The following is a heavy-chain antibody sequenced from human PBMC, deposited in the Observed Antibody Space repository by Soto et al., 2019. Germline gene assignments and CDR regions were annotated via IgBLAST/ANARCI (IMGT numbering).Heavy chain of an antibody. CDR3: ARVPRYNWNYAVDY. J-gene: IGHJ4*01. V-gene: IGHV1-3*01. CDR1: GFAFTTYA. CDR2: INAGNGNT. Sequence: ASVKVSCKTSGFAFTTYAIQWVRRTPGHSLEWMGWINAGNGNTKYSQKFQGRVTISRDTSASTAYMEMSSLRFEDTAVYYCARVPRYNWNYAVDYWGHGTLVTVSS. D-gene: IGHD1-7*01.